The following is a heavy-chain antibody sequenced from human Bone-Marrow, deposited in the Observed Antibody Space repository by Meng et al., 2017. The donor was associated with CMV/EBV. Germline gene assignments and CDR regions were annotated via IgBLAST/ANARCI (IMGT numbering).Heavy chain of an antibody. D-gene: IGHD1-26*01. Sequence: ASVKVSCKTSGYTFSGYYMHWVRQAPGQGLEWMGWINPNGGLTKYAQKFQGRGTMTRDTSISTAYVELSDLRSDDTAVYYCAILGSYGVDNWFDPWGQGTLVTVSS. CDR2: INPNGGLT. CDR1: GYTFSGYY. J-gene: IGHJ5*02. V-gene: IGHV1-2*02. CDR3: AILGSYGVDNWFDP.